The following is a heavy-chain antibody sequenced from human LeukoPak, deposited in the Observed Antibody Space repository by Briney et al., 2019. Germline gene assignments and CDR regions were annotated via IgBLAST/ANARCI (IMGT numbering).Heavy chain of an antibody. CDR2: IIPILGIA. V-gene: IGHV1-69*04. Sequence: GASVKVSCKASGGTFSSYAISWVRQAPGQGLEWMGRIIPILGIANYAQKFQGRVTITADKSTSTAYMELNSLRAEDTAVYYCARENTVTAGDFDYWGQGTLVTVSS. J-gene: IGHJ4*02. CDR3: ARENTVTAGDFDY. D-gene: IGHD2-21*02. CDR1: GGTFSSYA.